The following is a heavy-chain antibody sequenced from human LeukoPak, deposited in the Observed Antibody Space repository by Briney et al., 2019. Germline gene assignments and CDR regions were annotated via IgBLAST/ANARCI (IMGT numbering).Heavy chain of an antibody. Sequence: GASVKVSCKASGYTFTSYYIHWVRQAPGQGLEWMGIINPSGGSTNYAQKFQGRVTMTRDTSTSTLDMELSSVRSEDTAVYYCARVSRGCSDYWGQGTLVTVSS. CDR1: GYTFTSYY. CDR3: ARVSRGCSDY. D-gene: IGHD6-19*01. V-gene: IGHV1-46*01. CDR2: INPSGGST. J-gene: IGHJ4*02.